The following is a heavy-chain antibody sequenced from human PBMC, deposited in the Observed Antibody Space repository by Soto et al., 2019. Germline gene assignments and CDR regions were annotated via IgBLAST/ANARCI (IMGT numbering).Heavy chain of an antibody. CDR3: AKPKIQLWSYFDY. D-gene: IGHD5-18*01. V-gene: IGHV3-30*18. CDR2: ISYDGSNK. Sequence: ESGGGVVQPGRSLRLSCAASGFTFSSYGMHWVRQAPGKGLEWVAVISYDGSNKYYADSVKGRFTISRDNSKNTLYLQMNSLRAEDTAVYYCAKPKIQLWSYFDYWGQGTLVTVSS. CDR1: GFTFSSYG. J-gene: IGHJ4*02.